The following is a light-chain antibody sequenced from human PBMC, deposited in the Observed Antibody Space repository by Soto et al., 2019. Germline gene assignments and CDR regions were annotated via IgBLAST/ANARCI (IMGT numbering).Light chain of an antibody. J-gene: IGLJ2*01. CDR2: DVS. CDR1: SSDVGGYNY. CDR3: SSYTSSSTLVV. V-gene: IGLV2-14*01. Sequence: QSALTQPASVSGSPGQSITISCTGTSSDVGGYNYVSWYQQHPGKAPKLMIYDVSNRPSGVSNRFSGSKSGNTASLTISGLQAEDEADYYCSSYTSSSTLVVFGGGTNLNVL.